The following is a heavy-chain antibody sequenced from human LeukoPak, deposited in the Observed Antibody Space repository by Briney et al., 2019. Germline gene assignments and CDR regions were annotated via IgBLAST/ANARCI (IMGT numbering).Heavy chain of an antibody. CDR3: ARLSGTSGTTSRVLHY. CDR1: GFTFTTYA. J-gene: IGHJ4*02. V-gene: IGHV3-23*01. D-gene: IGHD1-1*01. CDR2: ISGSGDAT. Sequence: GGSLRLSCAASGFTFTTYAMAWVRRAPGKGLEWVSAISGSGDATSYADSVKGRFTISRVNSENTVYLQVSSLRAEDTAVYYGARLSGTSGTTSRVLHYWGQGALVTVSS.